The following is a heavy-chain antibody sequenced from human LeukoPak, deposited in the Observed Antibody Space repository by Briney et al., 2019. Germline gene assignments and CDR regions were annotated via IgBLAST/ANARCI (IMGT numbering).Heavy chain of an antibody. Sequence: SETLSLTCAVYGGSFSGYYWSWIRQPPGKGLEWIGEINHSGSTNYNPSLKSRVTISVDTSKNQFSLKLSSVTAADTAVYYCARRNGGCSGGSCYPAAGNWFDPWGQGTLVTVSS. CDR3: ARRNGGCSGGSCYPAAGNWFDP. CDR1: GGSFSGYY. D-gene: IGHD2-15*01. J-gene: IGHJ5*02. V-gene: IGHV4-34*01. CDR2: INHSGST.